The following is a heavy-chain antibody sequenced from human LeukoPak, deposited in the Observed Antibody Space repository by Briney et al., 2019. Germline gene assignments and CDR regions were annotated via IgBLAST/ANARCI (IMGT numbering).Heavy chain of an antibody. Sequence: ASVKVSCKASGYTFTSYDINWVRQATGRGLEWMGWMNPNSGNTGYAQKFQGRVTMTRDTSITTAYMELTSLRSDDTAVYYCARDPAIYYESDYYFDNWGQGTLVTVSS. J-gene: IGHJ4*02. CDR1: GYTFTSYD. CDR3: ARDPAIYYESDYYFDN. CDR2: MNPNSGNT. V-gene: IGHV1-8*01. D-gene: IGHD3-22*01.